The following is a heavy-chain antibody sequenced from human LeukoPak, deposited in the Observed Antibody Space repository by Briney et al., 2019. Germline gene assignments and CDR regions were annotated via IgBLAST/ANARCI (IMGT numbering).Heavy chain of an antibody. CDR2: ISGSGGST. CDR1: GFTFSSYA. CDR3: AKVLMGLVPSSYNPY. V-gene: IGHV3-23*01. Sequence: HSGGSLRLSCAASGFTFSSYAMSWVRQAPGKGLEWVSAISGSGGSTYYADSVKGRFTISRDNSKNTLYLQMNSLRAEDTAVYYCAKVLMGLVPSSYNPYWGQGTLVTVSS. J-gene: IGHJ4*02. D-gene: IGHD6-19*01.